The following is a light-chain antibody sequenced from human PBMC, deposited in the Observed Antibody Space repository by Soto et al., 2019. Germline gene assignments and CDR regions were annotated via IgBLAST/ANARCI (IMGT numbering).Light chain of an antibody. Sequence: QAVVTQEPSLTVSPGGTVTLTCGSSTGPVTNGHFPYWFQQKPGQAPRPLIYDTDNKHSWTPARFSASLLGDKAALTLSGALHEDEDDYYCWLSYTGRLYVFGPGTKLTVL. CDR2: DTD. V-gene: IGLV7-46*01. CDR3: WLSYTGRLYV. CDR1: TGPVTNGHF. J-gene: IGLJ1*01.